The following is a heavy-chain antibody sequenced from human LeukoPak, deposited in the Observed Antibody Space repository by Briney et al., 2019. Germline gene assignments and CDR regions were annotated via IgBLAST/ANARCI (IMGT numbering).Heavy chain of an antibody. CDR2: ISYDGSNK. D-gene: IGHD3-16*01. CDR1: GFTFSNYG. Sequence: GGSLRLSCVASGFTFSNYGMHWVRQAPGKGLEWVAVISYDGSNKYYADSVKGRFTISRDNSKNTPYLQMNSLRAEDTAVYYCTKGVLGGTQSVSAGLDSWGQGTLVTVSS. CDR3: TKGVLGGTQSVSAGLDS. V-gene: IGHV3-30*18. J-gene: IGHJ4*02.